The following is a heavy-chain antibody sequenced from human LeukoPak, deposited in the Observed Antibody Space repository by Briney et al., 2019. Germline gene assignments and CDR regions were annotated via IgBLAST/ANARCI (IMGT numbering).Heavy chain of an antibody. CDR3: AKAPVTTCRGAYCYPFDY. Sequence: GGSPRLSCAASGFTLSSYAMSWVRQAPGKGLEWVSAISDSGNTYHADSVKGRFTISRDSSKNTLFLQMNRLRPEDAAVYYCAKAPVTTCRGAYCYPFDYWGQGTLVTVSS. CDR2: ISDSGNT. J-gene: IGHJ4*02. D-gene: IGHD2-21*01. CDR1: GFTLSSYA. V-gene: IGHV3-23*01.